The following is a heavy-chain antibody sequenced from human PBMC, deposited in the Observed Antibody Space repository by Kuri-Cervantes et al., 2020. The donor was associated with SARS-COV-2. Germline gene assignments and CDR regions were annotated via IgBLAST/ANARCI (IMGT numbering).Heavy chain of an antibody. Sequence: SETLSLTCTVSGGSISSGGYYWSWIRQPPGKGLEWIGYIYYSGSTNYNPSLKSRVTISVDTSKNQFSLKLSSVTAADTAVYYCARGRVGSLEWLENYYYYGMDVWGQGTTVTVSS. V-gene: IGHV4-61*08. CDR2: IYYSGST. J-gene: IGHJ6*02. D-gene: IGHD3-3*02. CDR1: GGSISSGGYY. CDR3: ARGRVGSLEWLENYYYYGMDV.